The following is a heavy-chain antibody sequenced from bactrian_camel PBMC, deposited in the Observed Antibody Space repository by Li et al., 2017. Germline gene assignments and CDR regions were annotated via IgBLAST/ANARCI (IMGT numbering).Heavy chain of an antibody. Sequence: HVQLVESGGGSVQAGGSLRLSCAASGFTLRSYCMGWFRQSPGKEREGVARSHSDGGTSYADSVKGRFTISRDNAKDTLYLQMNSLKIEDTAVYYCALGSSRQATMTARGKGTQVTVS. D-gene: IGHD3*01. J-gene: IGHJ4*01. CDR1: GFTLRSYC. CDR2: SHSDGGT. V-gene: IGHV3S61*01.